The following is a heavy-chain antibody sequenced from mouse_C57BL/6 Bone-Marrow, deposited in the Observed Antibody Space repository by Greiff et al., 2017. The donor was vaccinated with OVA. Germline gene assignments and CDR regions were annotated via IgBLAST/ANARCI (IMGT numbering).Heavy chain of an antibody. Sequence: VKLVESGPGLVAPSQSLSITCTVSGFSLTSYGVDWVRQPPGKGLEWLGVIWGGGSTNYNSALMSRLSISKDNSKSQVFLKMNSLQTDDTAMYYCAKRRYNDYDRRDAMDYWGQGTSVTVSS. CDR1: GFSLTSYG. J-gene: IGHJ4*01. D-gene: IGHD2-4*01. CDR3: AKRRYNDYDRRDAMDY. CDR2: IWGGGST. V-gene: IGHV2-9*01.